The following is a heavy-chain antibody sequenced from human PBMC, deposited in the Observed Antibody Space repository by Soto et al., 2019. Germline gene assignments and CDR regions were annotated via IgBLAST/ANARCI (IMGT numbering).Heavy chain of an antibody. V-gene: IGHV4-59*01. CDR3: ARTYYDFWSGYSPYYYYGMDF. CDR1: GGSISRYY. D-gene: IGHD3-3*01. CDR2: IYYSGST. J-gene: IGHJ6*02. Sequence: SETLSLTCTVSGGSISRYYWSWIRQPPGKGLEWIGYIYYSGSTNYNPSLKSRVTISVDTSKNQFSLKLSSVTAADTAVYYCARTYYDFWSGYSPYYYYGMDFWGQGTTGTVFS.